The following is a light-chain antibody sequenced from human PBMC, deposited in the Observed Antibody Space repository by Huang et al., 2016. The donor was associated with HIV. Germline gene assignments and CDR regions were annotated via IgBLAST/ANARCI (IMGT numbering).Light chain of an antibody. CDR2: AAS. Sequence: DIQMTKSPTSLSASEGDRVTITSRASQGISNYLAWYQQKPGKAPTLLIYAASTLHSGVPSRCRGSGSGTHFTLTITSLQPEDAATYYCQKYNSAPITFGPGTKVDVK. CDR1: QGISNY. V-gene: IGKV1-27*01. J-gene: IGKJ3*01. CDR3: QKYNSAPIT.